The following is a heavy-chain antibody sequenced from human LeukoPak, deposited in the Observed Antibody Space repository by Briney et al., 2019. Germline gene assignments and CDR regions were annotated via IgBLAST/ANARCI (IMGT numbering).Heavy chain of an antibody. J-gene: IGHJ4*01. CDR3: AKGSSSWYYYFDH. D-gene: IGHD6-13*01. Sequence: GGSLRLSCAASGFTFSSYSMSWVRQAPGKGLEWVSSISSSSSYIYYADSVKGRFTISRDNAKNSLYLQMNSLRAEDTAVYYCAKGSSSWYYYFDHWGQGTLVTVSS. CDR2: ISSSSSYI. CDR1: GFTFSSYS. V-gene: IGHV3-21*01.